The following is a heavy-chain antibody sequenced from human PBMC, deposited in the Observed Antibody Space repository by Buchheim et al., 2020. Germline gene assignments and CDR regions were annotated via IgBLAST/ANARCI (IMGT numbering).Heavy chain of an antibody. CDR2: INPDGNEK. J-gene: IGHJ4*02. CDR3: TKRGIAADQGLDF. Sequence: EVQLVESGGDLVQPGGSLRLSCAASGLTFSSCWMNWVRQTPGKGLEWVANINPDGNEKSYVDSVKGRFTISRDNAKSALYLQMYSLRAEDTAVYYCTKRGIAADQGLDFWGQGTL. D-gene: IGHD6-13*01. CDR1: GLTFSSCW. V-gene: IGHV3-7*01.